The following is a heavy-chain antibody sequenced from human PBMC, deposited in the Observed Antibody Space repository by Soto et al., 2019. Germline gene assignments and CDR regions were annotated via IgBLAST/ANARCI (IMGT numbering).Heavy chain of an antibody. CDR1: GITFCGYG. V-gene: IGHV3-30*18. D-gene: IGHD6-19*01. CDR2: ISNDASTK. J-gene: IGHJ4*02. CDR3: AEDRVSDHSSGWPKGH. Sequence: WGSLRLSCAAAGITFCGYGMHWVRQAPGKGLDWVAAISNDASTKHYADSVKGRFTISRDNSKNTLDLQMNSLRAEDTAVYYCAEDRVSDHSSGWPKGHWGEVTLVTV.